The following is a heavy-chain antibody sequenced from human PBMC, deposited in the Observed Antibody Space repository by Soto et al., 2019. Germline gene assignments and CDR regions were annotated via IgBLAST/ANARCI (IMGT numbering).Heavy chain of an antibody. CDR2: IYYSGST. V-gene: IGHV4-31*03. CDR1: GGSISSGGYY. D-gene: IGHD3-10*01. CDR3: ARAFLAVRGAVDY. J-gene: IGHJ4*02. Sequence: QVQLQESGPGLVKPSQTLSLTCTVSGGSISSGGYYWSWIRQHPGKGLEWIGYIYYSGSTYYNPSLKRRVTISVDTSKNQFSLKLSSVTAADTAVYYCARAFLAVRGAVDYWGQGTLVTVSS.